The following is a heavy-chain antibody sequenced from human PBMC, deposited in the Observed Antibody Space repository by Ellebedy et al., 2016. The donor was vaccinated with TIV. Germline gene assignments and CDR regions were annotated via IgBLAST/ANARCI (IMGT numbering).Heavy chain of an antibody. CDR2: INPSGGST. D-gene: IGHD3-10*02. Sequence: AASVKVSCKASGYTFTSYYMHWMRQAPGQGLEWMGIINPSGGSTSYAQKLQGRVTMTTDTSTSTAYMELRSLRSDDTAVFYCAKSGLFGELLYLDYWGQGTLVTVSS. CDR3: AKSGLFGELLYLDY. J-gene: IGHJ4*02. V-gene: IGHV1-46*01. CDR1: GYTFTSYY.